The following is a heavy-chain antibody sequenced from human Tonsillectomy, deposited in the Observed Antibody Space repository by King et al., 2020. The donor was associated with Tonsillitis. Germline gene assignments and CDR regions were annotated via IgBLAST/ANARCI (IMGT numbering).Heavy chain of an antibody. J-gene: IGHJ5*02. CDR2: ISTDGSST. CDR3: RRGYNWFYA. V-gene: IGHV3-74*01. Sequence: VQLVESGGGLVQPGGSLRLSCAASGFTFSSYWMHWVRQAPGKGLVWVSRISTDGSSTTFADSVKGRFSISRDNAKDTLYLQVNSLRAEDTAVYYCRRGYNWFYAWGEGTLLTVSS. CDR1: GFTFSSYW.